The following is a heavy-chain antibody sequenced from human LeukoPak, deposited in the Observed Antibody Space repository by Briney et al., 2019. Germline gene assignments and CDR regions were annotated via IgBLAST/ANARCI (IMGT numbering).Heavy chain of an antibody. D-gene: IGHD1-26*01. CDR1: GFTFCSYS. Sequence: GGSLRLSCAASGFTFCSYSMNWVRQAPGKGLEWVSFISSSSTTIYYADSVKGRFTISRDNAKNSLYLQVNSLRDEDTAVYYCAKSESYRFDYWGQGALVTVSS. J-gene: IGHJ4*02. CDR3: AKSESYRFDY. V-gene: IGHV3-48*02. CDR2: ISSSSTTI.